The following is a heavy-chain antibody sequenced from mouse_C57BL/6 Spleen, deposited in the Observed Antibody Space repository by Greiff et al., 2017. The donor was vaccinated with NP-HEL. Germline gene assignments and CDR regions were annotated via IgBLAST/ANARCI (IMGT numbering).Heavy chain of an antibody. D-gene: IGHD3-2*02. Sequence: QVQLQQSGPELVKPGASVKISCKASGYAFSSSWMNWVKQRPGKGLEWIGRIYPGDGDTNYNGKFKGKATLTADKSSSTAYMQLSSLTSEDSAVYFCARKGSSGPYYAMDYWGQGTSVTVSS. CDR2: IYPGDGDT. V-gene: IGHV1-82*01. CDR1: GYAFSSSW. J-gene: IGHJ4*01. CDR3: ARKGSSGPYYAMDY.